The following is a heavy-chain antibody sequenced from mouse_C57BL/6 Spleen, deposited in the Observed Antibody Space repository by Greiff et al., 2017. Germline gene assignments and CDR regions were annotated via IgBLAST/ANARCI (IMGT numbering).Heavy chain of an antibody. J-gene: IGHJ3*01. Sequence: VKLVESGGDLVKPGGSLKLSCAASGFTFSSYGMSWVRQTPDKRLEWVATISSGGSYTYYPDSVKGRFTISRDNAKNTLYLQMSSLKSEDTAMYYCARPNDYDGGGWFAYWGQGTLVTVSA. D-gene: IGHD2-4*01. CDR2: ISSGGSYT. CDR1: GFTFSSYG. CDR3: ARPNDYDGGGWFAY. V-gene: IGHV5-6*02.